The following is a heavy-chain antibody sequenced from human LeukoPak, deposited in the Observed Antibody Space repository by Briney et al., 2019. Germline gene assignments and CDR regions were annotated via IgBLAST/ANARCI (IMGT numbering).Heavy chain of an antibody. J-gene: IGHJ4*02. V-gene: IGHV3-23*01. Sequence: GGSLRLSCAASGFTFSSYGMSWVRQAPGKGLEWVSAISGSGGSTYYADSVKGRFTISRDNSKNTLYLQMNSLRAEDTAVYYCARARLIKGAAMYFDYWGQGTLVTVSS. CDR2: ISGSGGST. D-gene: IGHD6-13*01. CDR3: ARARLIKGAAMYFDY. CDR1: GFTFSSYG.